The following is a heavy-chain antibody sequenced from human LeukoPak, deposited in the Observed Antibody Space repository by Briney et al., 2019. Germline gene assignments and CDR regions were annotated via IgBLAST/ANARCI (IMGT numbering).Heavy chain of an antibody. Sequence: ASVKVSCKASGYTFSSNYMHWVRQAPGQGLEWMGWINPNSGGTNYAQKFQGRVTMTRDTSISTAYMELSRLRSDDTAVYYCARVPMVRGTMPFDYWGQGTLVTVSS. V-gene: IGHV1-2*02. D-gene: IGHD3-10*01. CDR2: INPNSGGT. CDR1: GYTFSSNY. CDR3: ARVPMVRGTMPFDY. J-gene: IGHJ4*02.